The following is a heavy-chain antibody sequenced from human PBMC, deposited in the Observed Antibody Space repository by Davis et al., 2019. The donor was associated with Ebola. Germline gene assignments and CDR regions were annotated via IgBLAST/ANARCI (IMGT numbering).Heavy chain of an antibody. Sequence: PGGSLRLSCAASGFTVSTNSMSWVRQAPGKGLEWVSVIYSGGATSYADSVKGRFTISRDNSKNTLYLQMNSLRAEDTAVYYCAKFKEGGWYYFDYWGQGTLVTVSS. CDR3: AKFKEGGWYYFDY. J-gene: IGHJ4*02. V-gene: IGHV3-53*01. CDR2: IYSGGAT. D-gene: IGHD6-19*01. CDR1: GFTVSTNS.